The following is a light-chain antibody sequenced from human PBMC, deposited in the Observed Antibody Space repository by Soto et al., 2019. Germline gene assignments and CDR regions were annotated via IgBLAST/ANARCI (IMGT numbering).Light chain of an antibody. CDR1: QGISNY. J-gene: IGKJ1*01. V-gene: IGKV1-27*01. CDR3: QKYDSALGT. CDR2: AAS. Sequence: DIQMTQSPSSLSASIGDRVTITCRATQGISNYLAWYQQKPEKVPKLLIYAASTLQSGVPSRFSGSGSGTDFTLTISSLQPEDVATYYCQKYDSALGTFGQGTKVEIK.